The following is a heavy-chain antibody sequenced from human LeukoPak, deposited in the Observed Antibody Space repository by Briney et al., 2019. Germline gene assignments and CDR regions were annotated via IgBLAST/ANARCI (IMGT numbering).Heavy chain of an antibody. CDR1: SYSISSGYY. J-gene: IGHJ3*02. CDR3: ARGPSPYAFDI. V-gene: IGHV4-38-2*02. Sequence: SETLSLTCTVSSYSISSGYYWGWIRQPPGKGLEWIGSIYHSGSTYYNPSLKSRVTISVDTSKNQFSLKLSSVTAADTAVYYCARGPSPYAFDIWGQGTMVTVSS. CDR2: IYHSGST.